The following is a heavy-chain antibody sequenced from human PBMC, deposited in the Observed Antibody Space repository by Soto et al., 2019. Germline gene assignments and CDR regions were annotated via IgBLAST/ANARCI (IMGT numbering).Heavy chain of an antibody. CDR1: GGSISSSSYY. CDR2: LYYSGST. J-gene: IGHJ6*02. V-gene: IGHV4-39*01. CDR3: ARHSGVASNFYYGMDV. Sequence: PSETLSLTCTVSGGSISSSSYYWGWIRQPPGKVLDLFASLYYSGSTYFNPSLKSRVTISVDTSNSQFSLKLSSVTAADMAIYYCARHSGVASNFYYGMDVWGQGTTVTVSS. D-gene: IGHD5-12*01.